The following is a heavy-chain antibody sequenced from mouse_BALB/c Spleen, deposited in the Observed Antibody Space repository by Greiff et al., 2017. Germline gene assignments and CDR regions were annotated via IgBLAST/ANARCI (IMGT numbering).Heavy chain of an antibody. D-gene: IGHD2-14*01. CDR3: ARVYYRSRAYYAMDY. J-gene: IGHJ4*01. CDR1: GFTFSSYA. CDR2: ISSGGSYT. Sequence: DVKLVESGGGLVKPGGSLKLSCAASGFTFSSYAMSWVRQSPEKRLEWVAEISSGGSYTYYPDTVTGRFTISRDNAKNTLYLEMSSLRSEDTAMYYCARVYYRSRAYYAMDYWGQGTSVTVSS. V-gene: IGHV5-9-4*01.